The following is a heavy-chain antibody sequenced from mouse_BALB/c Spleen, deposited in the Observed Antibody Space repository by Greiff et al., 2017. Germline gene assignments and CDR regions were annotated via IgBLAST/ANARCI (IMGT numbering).Heavy chain of an antibody. CDR2: ISNLAYSI. J-gene: IGHJ3*01. CDR3: ARESYDGDYTFAY. V-gene: IGHV5-15*02. CDR1: GFTFSDYG. D-gene: IGHD2-3*01. Sequence: EVQLQESGGGLVQPGGSRKLSCAASGFTFSDYGMAWVRQAPGKGPEWVAFISNLAYSIYYADTVTGRFTISRENAKNTLYLEMSSLRSEDTAMYYCARESYDGDYTFAYWGQGTLVTVSA.